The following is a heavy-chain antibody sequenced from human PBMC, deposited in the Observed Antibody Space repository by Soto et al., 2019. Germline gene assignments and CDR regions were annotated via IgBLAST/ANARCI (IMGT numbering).Heavy chain of an antibody. V-gene: IGHV3-11*01. J-gene: IGHJ6*04. D-gene: IGHD3-10*02. Sequence: QAQLVESGGGLVKPGGSLTLSCAVSGFKVTDYYMSWIRQAPGKGLDWVAMISRSGNTIHYADSVNGRFTISKDNAKNSLYLQMTSLSPEDTAVYYCARGEDVFLYYDMGVWGKGTTVIVSS. CDR3: ARGEDVFLYYDMGV. CDR2: ISRSGNTI. CDR1: GFKVTDYY.